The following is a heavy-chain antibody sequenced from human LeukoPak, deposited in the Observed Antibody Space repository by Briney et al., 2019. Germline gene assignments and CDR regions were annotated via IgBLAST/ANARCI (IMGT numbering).Heavy chain of an antibody. V-gene: IGHV5-51*01. D-gene: IGHD3-10*01. J-gene: IGHJ4*02. CDR3: ARHLSSITSSPNY. CDR2: IYPGGSET. Sequence: GEALKISCKAAGYSFTSYWIAWGRQMPGKGLEWWGIIYPGGSETRYSPSFEGQITFSVEKSLRIADVQWGSLKASDIAMYYCARHLSSITSSPNYWGQGTLVTVSS. CDR1: GYSFTSYW.